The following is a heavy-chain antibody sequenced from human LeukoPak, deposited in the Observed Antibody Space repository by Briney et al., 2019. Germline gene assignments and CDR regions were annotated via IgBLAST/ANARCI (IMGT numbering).Heavy chain of an antibody. CDR2: INPRDGGT. CDR1: GYSFSNYY. Sequence: ASVTVSCTASGYSFSNYYVHCVRQAPGQGLEWVGVINPRDGGTISAQKLQDRVALTRDTSTSTVYLEVSSLKSDDTAVYYCARGPLLGYDTNDSGFDIWGQGTLVIVSS. J-gene: IGHJ3*02. D-gene: IGHD3-22*01. CDR3: ARGPLLGYDTNDSGFDI. V-gene: IGHV1-46*04.